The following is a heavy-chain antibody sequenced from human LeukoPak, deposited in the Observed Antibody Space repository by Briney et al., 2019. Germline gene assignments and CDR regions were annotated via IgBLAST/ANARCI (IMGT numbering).Heavy chain of an antibody. CDR1: GGSITPYY. D-gene: IGHD3-10*01. V-gene: IGHV4-34*01. CDR3: ARAWMVDYYYMDV. J-gene: IGHJ6*03. Sequence: SETLSLTCTVSGGSITPYYWSWIRQPPGKGLEWIGEINHSGSTNYNPSLKSRVTISVDTSKNQFSLKLSSVTAADTAVYYCARAWMVDYYYMDVWGKGTTVTVSS. CDR2: INHSGST.